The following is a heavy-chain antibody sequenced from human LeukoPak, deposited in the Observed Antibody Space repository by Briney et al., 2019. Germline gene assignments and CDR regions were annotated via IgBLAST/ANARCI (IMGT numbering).Heavy chain of an antibody. D-gene: IGHD2-2*01. CDR3: ASEVPSPYYFDY. CDR2: IYTSGST. V-gene: IGHV4-61*02. CDR1: GGSISSGSYY. Sequence: SQTLSLTCTVSGGSISSGSYYWSWIRQPAGKGLEWIGRIYTSGSTNYNPSLKSRVTISVDTSKNQFSLKLSSVTAADTAVYYCASEVPSPYYFDYWGQGTLVTVSS. J-gene: IGHJ4*02.